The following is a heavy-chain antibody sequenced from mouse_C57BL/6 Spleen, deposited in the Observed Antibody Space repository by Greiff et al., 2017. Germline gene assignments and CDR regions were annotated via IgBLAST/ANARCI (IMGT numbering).Heavy chain of an antibody. V-gene: IGHV5-17*01. J-gene: IGHJ1*03. Sequence: EVKVEESGGGLVKPGGSLKLSCAASGFTFSDYGMHWVRQAPEKGLEWVAYISSGSSTIYYADTVKGRFTISRDNAKNTLFLQMTSLRSEDTAMYYCARHGYFDVWGTGTTVTVSS. CDR1: GFTFSDYG. CDR2: ISSGSSTI. CDR3: ARHGYFDV.